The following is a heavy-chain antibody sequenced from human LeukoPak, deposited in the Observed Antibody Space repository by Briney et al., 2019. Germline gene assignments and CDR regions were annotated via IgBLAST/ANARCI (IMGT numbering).Heavy chain of an antibody. CDR1: GGSFSGYH. CDR2: INHSGST. CDR3: ARHRHSHHYDY. D-gene: IGHD5-18*01. V-gene: IGHV4-34*01. J-gene: IGHJ4*02. Sequence: PSETLSLTCAVYGGSFSGYHWRWIRQPPGKGLEWIGEINHSGSTNYNPSLKSRVTISVDTSNNQFSLKLTSLTAADTAVYYCARHRHSHHYDYWGQGTLVTVSS.